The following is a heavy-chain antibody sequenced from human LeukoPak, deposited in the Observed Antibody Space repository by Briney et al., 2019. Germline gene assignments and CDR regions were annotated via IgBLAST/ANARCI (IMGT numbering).Heavy chain of an antibody. CDR2: ISGSGGST. CDR3: AKGDSFDYTGVDY. V-gene: IGHV3-23*01. D-gene: IGHD5-18*01. Sequence: GGSLRLSCAASGLPFSSYAMTWVRQAPGKGLEWVSRISGSGGSTYYADSVKGRFTISRDNSKNTLYMQMNSLRAEDTAVYYCAKGDSFDYTGVDYWGQGTLVTVSS. J-gene: IGHJ4*02. CDR1: GLPFSSYA.